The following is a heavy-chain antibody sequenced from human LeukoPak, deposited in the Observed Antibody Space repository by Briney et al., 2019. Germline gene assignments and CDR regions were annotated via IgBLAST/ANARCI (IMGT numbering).Heavy chain of an antibody. Sequence: GGSLRLSCAASGFTFSSYGMHWVRQAPGKGLEWVAVISYDGSNKYYADSVKGRFTISRDNSKNTLYLQMNSLRAEDTAVYYCAKVSTALVSDPPYNYFDYWGQGALVTVSS. CDR2: ISYDGSNK. CDR3: AKVSTALVSDPPYNYFDY. J-gene: IGHJ4*02. V-gene: IGHV3-30*18. D-gene: IGHD5-18*01. CDR1: GFTFSSYG.